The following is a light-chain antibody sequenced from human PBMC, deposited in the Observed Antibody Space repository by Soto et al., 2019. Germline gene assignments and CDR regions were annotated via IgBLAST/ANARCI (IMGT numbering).Light chain of an antibody. Sequence: QSVLTQPASGSGSPGQSSTISCTGTSSDVGAYNYVSWYQQHPGKAPELIIFDVTNRPSGVSNRFSGSKSGNTASLTISGLQAEDETDYYCSSYTSSSIYVFGTGTKVTVL. CDR1: SSDVGAYNY. V-gene: IGLV2-14*01. CDR3: SSYTSSSIYV. CDR2: DVT. J-gene: IGLJ1*01.